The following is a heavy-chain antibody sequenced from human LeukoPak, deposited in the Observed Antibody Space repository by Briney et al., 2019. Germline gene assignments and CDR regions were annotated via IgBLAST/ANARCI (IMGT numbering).Heavy chain of an antibody. CDR1: GFTFSSYA. CDR2: ISGSGGST. D-gene: IGHD4-17*01. Sequence: PGGSLRLSCAASGFTFSSYAMSWVRQAPGKGLEWVSAISGSGGSTYYADSVKGRFTISRDNSKNTLYLQMNSLRVEDTAVYYCAKGLDYGDYSFDYWGQGTLVTVSS. V-gene: IGHV3-23*01. CDR3: AKGLDYGDYSFDY. J-gene: IGHJ4*02.